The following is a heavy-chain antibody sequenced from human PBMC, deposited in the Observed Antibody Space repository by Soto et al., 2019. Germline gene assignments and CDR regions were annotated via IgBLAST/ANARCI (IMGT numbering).Heavy chain of an antibody. CDR2: MNQDETEK. J-gene: IGHJ4*02. D-gene: IGHD3-9*01. Sequence: GGSLRLSCAASGFTFNNYWMSWVRQAPGKGLEWVANMNQDETEKYYVDSVKGRFTISRDNAKDSLYLQMNSLRAEDTAVYYCARGRFLTGTDFWGEGTLVTVSS. V-gene: IGHV3-7*01. CDR1: GFTFNNYW. CDR3: ARGRFLTGTDF.